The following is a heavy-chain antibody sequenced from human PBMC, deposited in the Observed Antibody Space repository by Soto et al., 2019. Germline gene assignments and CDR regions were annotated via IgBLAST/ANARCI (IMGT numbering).Heavy chain of an antibody. V-gene: IGHV5-51*01. Sequence: PGESLKISCKGSGHIFSNYWIGWVRQMPGKGLEWMGIIYPGDSDTRYSPSFQGQVTITVDKSINTAYLQWSRLKASDTAIYYCARQRLWGTSGYYYFENWGQGTQVTVS. D-gene: IGHD3-22*01. J-gene: IGHJ4*02. CDR1: GHIFSNYW. CDR3: ARQRLWGTSGYYYFEN. CDR2: IYPGDSDT.